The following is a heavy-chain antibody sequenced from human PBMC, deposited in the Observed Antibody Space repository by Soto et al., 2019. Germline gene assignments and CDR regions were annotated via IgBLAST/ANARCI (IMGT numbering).Heavy chain of an antibody. Sequence: GGSLRLSCAASGFTFSSYGMTWVRQAPGKGLEWVSFSSATGAGTYYADSVKGRFTISRDNSKNTLYLQMTSLRADDTAVYYCAKDRRAGGDYGFYSDFWGQGALVTVSS. V-gene: IGHV3-23*01. CDR3: AKDRRAGGDYGFYSDF. J-gene: IGHJ4*02. D-gene: IGHD3-10*01. CDR1: GFTFSSYG. CDR2: SSATGAGT.